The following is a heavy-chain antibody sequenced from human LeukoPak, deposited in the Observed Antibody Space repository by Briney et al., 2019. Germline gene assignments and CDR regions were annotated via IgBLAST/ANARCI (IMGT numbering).Heavy chain of an antibody. CDR3: ARRADTAMADYYYGMDV. D-gene: IGHD5-18*01. CDR1: GGSISSSSYY. V-gene: IGHV4-39*01. J-gene: IGHJ6*02. Sequence: PSETLSLTCTVSGGSISSSSYYWGWIRQPPGKGLEWIGSIYYSGSTYYSPSLKSRVTISVDTSKNQFSLKLSSVTAADTAVYYCARRADTAMADYYYGMDVWGQGTTVTVSS. CDR2: IYYSGST.